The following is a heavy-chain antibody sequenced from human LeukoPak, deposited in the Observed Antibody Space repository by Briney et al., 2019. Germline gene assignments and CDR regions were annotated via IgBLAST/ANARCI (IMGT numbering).Heavy chain of an antibody. D-gene: IGHD1-26*01. CDR1: GFTSSSYS. J-gene: IGHJ4*02. V-gene: IGHV3-48*01. CDR2: ISSSSSTI. Sequence: GGSLRLSCAASGFTSSSYSMNWVRRAPGKGLEWVSYISSSSSTIYYADSVKGRFTISRDNAKNSLYLQMNSLRAEDTAVYYCAGQGYSGGYYLDYWGQGTLVTVSS. CDR3: AGQGYSGGYYLDY.